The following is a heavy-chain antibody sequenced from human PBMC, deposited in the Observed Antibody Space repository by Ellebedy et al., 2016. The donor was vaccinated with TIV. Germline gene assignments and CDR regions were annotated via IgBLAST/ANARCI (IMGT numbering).Heavy chain of an antibody. CDR2: NHYSGSS. V-gene: IGHV4-59*01. J-gene: IGHJ6*02. CDR1: GGSISSYY. Sequence: MPSETLSLTCTVSGGSISSYYWSWIRQPPGKGLEWIGYNHYSGSSNYNPSLKSRVTISVDTSKNQSSLKLSSVTAADTAVYYCARADYGDSGAYYYGLDVWGQGTTVTVSS. D-gene: IGHD4-17*01. CDR3: ARADYGDSGAYYYGLDV.